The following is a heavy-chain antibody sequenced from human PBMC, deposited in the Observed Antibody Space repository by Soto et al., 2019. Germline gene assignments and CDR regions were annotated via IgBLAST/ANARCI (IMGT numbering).Heavy chain of an antibody. CDR3: ARLYTGNYIMYH. Sequence: SETLSLTCAVYGGSFSGYYWSWIRQPPGKGLEWIGEINHSGSTNYNPSLKSRVTLSIDTSQSHFSLHLSSVTAADTAVYFCARLYTGNYIMYHWGPGTLVTVSS. V-gene: IGHV4-34*01. D-gene: IGHD1-26*01. J-gene: IGHJ5*02. CDR1: GGSFSGYY. CDR2: INHSGST.